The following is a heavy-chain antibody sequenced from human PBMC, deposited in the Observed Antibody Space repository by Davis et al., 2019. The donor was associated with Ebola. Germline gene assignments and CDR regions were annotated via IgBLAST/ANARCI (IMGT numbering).Heavy chain of an antibody. Sequence: GESLKISCAASGFTFSSYAMSWVRQAPGKGLEWVSAISGSGGSTYYADSVKGRFTISRDNSKNTLYLQMSSLRADDTAVYYCARDPLIIGDATTDSWGQGTLDTVSS. CDR2: ISGSGGST. D-gene: IGHD2/OR15-2a*01. CDR3: ARDPLIIGDATTDS. V-gene: IGHV3-23*01. CDR1: GFTFSSYA. J-gene: IGHJ5*01.